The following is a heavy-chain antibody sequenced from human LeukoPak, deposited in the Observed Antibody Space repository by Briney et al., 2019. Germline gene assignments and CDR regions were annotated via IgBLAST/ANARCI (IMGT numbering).Heavy chain of an antibody. CDR2: IIPIFGTA. D-gene: IGHD4-11*01. CDR1: GGTFSSYA. CDR3: AKLGSRAVTTGTTFDY. Sequence: SVKVSCKASGGTFSSYAISWVRQAPGQGLEWMGGIIPIFGTANYAQKFQGRVTITADESTSTAYMELSGLRAEDTAVYYCAKLGSRAVTTGTTFDYWGQGTLVTVSS. J-gene: IGHJ4*02. V-gene: IGHV1-69*13.